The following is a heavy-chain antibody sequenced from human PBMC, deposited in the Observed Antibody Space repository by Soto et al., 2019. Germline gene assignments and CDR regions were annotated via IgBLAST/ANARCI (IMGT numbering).Heavy chain of an antibody. V-gene: IGHV1-69*13. D-gene: IGHD2-15*01. Sequence: SVKVSCKASGGTFSSYAISWVRQAPGQGLEWMGGIIPIFGTANYAQKFQGRVTITADESTSTANMELSSLRSEDTAVYYCARVPPGGYCSGGSCYYYGMDVWGQGTTVTVSS. CDR1: GGTFSSYA. J-gene: IGHJ6*02. CDR3: ARVPPGGYCSGGSCYYYGMDV. CDR2: IIPIFGTA.